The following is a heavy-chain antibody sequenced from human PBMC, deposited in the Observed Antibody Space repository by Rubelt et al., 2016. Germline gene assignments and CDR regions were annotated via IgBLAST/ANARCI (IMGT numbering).Heavy chain of an antibody. CDR3: ARSPNWVIAVRPFDY. CDR2: VNHRGSI. D-gene: IGHD2/OR15-2a*01. V-gene: IGHV4-34*01. Sequence: QVQLQQWGAGLLKPSETLSLTCAVYDGSFRNYYWSWIRQPPGKGLGWIGEVNHRGSINYNPSLKSRVTLSVDTSKNQMSLRLSSLTAADTAIYYCARSPNWVIAVRPFDYWGQGTLVTVSS. J-gene: IGHJ4*02. CDR1: DGSFRNYY.